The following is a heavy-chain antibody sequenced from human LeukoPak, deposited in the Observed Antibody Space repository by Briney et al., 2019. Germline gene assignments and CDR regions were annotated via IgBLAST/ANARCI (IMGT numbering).Heavy chain of an antibody. D-gene: IGHD2-2*01. V-gene: IGHV3-53*01. J-gene: IGHJ3*02. CDR1: GFTVSSNY. CDR3: ARSRYCSSTSCFHDAFDI. Sequence: GGSLKPSCAAPGFTVSSNYMSWVRQAPGKGLEGASVIYSDGSTSSADSVKGRFTISRDNSKNTLYLQMNSLRVEDTAVYYCARSRYCSSTSCFHDAFDIWGQGTMVTVSS. CDR2: IYSDGST.